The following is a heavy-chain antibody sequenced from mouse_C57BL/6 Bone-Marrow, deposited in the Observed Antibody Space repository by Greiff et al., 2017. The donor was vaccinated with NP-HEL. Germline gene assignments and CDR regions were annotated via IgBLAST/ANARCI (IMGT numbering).Heavy chain of an antibody. V-gene: IGHV5-17*01. CDR3: ARNPRSTPYYFDY. D-gene: IGHD6-1*01. J-gene: IGHJ2*01. CDR1: GFTFSDYG. CDR2: ISSGSSTI. Sequence: EVKLVESGGGLVKPGGSLKLSCAASGFTFSDYGMHWVRQAPEKGLEWVAYISSGSSTIYYADTVKGRFTISRDNAKNTLLLQMTSLRSEDTAMYYCARNPRSTPYYFDYWGQGTTLTVSS.